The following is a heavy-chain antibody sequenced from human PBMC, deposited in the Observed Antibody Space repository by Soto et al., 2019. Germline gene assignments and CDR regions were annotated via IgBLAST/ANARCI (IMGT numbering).Heavy chain of an antibody. D-gene: IGHD2-2*01. CDR2: ISGSGGGT. J-gene: IGHJ4*02. CDR3: TTDGVIRYCSSTSCYLRDY. CDR1: GFTFSSYA. Sequence: GGSLRLSCAASGFTFSSYAMSWVRQAPGKGLEWVSSISGSGGGTYYADSVKGRFTFSRDNSKNTLYLQMNSLKTEDTAVYYCTTDGVIRYCSSTSCYLRDYWGQGTLVTVSS. V-gene: IGHV3-23*01.